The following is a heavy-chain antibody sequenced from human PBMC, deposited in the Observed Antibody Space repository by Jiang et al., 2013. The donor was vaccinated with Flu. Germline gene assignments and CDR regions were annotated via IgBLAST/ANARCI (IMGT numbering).Heavy chain of an antibody. CDR1: GGSISSGGYS. CDR2: IYXMGAP. J-gene: IGHJ5*02. V-gene: IGHV4-30-2*01. Sequence: TCAVSGGSISSGGYSWSWIRQPPGRPGVIGYIYXMGAPTTTVLKSRVTISVDRSKNQFSLKLSSVTAADTAVYYCARDWGGRFDPWGQGTLVTVSS. CDR3: ARDWGGRFDP. D-gene: IGHD2-21*01.